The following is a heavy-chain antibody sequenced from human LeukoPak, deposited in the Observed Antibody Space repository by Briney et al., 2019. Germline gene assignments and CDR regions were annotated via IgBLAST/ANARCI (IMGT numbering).Heavy chain of an antibody. J-gene: IGHJ4*02. CDR2: IYPGDSDT. CDR3: ARRASGWYFDY. Sequence: GESLKISCKGSGYSFTSYWIGWVRQMPGEGLEWMGIIYPGDSDTRYSPSLQGQVTISADKSISTAYLQWSSLKASDTAIYYCARRASGWYFDYWGQGTLVTVSS. D-gene: IGHD6-19*01. V-gene: IGHV5-51*01. CDR1: GYSFTSYW.